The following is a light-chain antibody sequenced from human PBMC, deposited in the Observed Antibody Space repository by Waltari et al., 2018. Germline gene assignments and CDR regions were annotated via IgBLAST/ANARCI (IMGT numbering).Light chain of an antibody. CDR2: DAS. CDR3: QKNGSFPRT. CDR1: QIVSRNY. V-gene: IGKV3D-20*01. J-gene: IGKJ1*01. Sequence: IVLTQCPATLSFSPGERANLSCKASQIVSRNYLACYQRKPGLAPRLLIFDASSRATGFPDRFGGSGSGTNFTPTISRLEPKDFPLYCCQKNGSFPRTFGHGTRVEIK.